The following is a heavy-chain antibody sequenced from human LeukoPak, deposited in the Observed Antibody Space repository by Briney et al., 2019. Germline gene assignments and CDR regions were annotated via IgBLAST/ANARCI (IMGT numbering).Heavy chain of an antibody. D-gene: IGHD1-26*01. Sequence: PSETLSLTCAVSGGSISSSNWWSWVRQPPGKGLEWIGEIYHSGSTNYNPSLKSRVTISVDKSKNQFSLKLSSVTAADTAVYYCARVGFWEVGATAHYYYYYYMDVWGKGTTVTVSS. CDR1: GGSISSSNW. CDR3: ARVGFWEVGATAHYYYYYYMDV. CDR2: IYHSGST. V-gene: IGHV4-4*02. J-gene: IGHJ6*03.